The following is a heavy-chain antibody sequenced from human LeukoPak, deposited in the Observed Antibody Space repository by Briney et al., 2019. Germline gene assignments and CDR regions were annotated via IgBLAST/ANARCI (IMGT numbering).Heavy chain of an antibody. D-gene: IGHD2-15*01. CDR3: ASPYLGYCSGGSCYFDAFDI. V-gene: IGHV1-2*06. CDR2: INPSSGGT. CDR1: GYTFTGYY. J-gene: IGHJ3*02. Sequence: ASVKVSCKASGYTFTGYYMHWVRQAPGQGPEWMGRINPSSGGTNYAQKFQGRVTMTRDTSISTAYMELSRLRSDDTAVYYCASPYLGYCSGGSCYFDAFDIWGQGAMVTVSS.